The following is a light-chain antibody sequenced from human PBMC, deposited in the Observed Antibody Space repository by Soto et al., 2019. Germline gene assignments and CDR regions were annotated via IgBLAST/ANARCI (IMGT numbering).Light chain of an antibody. Sequence: EIVLTQSPGTLSLSPGESATLSCRASQTVRNNYLAWYQQKPGQAPRLLIYGASSRATGIPDRFSGSGSGTDFTHTISKLEPEDFAVYYCQQYGSSPWTFGHGTKVEIK. J-gene: IGKJ1*01. V-gene: IGKV3-20*01. CDR1: QTVRNNY. CDR3: QQYGSSPWT. CDR2: GAS.